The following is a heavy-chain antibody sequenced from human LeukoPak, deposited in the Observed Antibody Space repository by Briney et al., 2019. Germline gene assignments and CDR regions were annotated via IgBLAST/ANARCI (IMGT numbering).Heavy chain of an antibody. D-gene: IGHD3-22*01. CDR3: TTDSRLYYYDSSGYLRPSWY. CDR1: GFTFSNAW. J-gene: IGHJ4*02. V-gene: IGHV3-15*01. CDR2: IKSKTDGGTT. Sequence: PGGSLRLSCAASGFTFSNAWMSWVRQAPGKGLEWVGRIKSKTDGGTTDYAAPVKGRFTISRDDSKNTLYLQMNSLKTEDTAVYYCTTDSRLYYYDSSGYLRPSWYWGQGTLVTVSS.